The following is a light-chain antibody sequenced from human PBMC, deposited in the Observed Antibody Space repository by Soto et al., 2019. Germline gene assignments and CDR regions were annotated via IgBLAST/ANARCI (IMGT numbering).Light chain of an antibody. J-gene: IGKJ1*01. CDR3: QQYRDSRT. CDR2: GAS. CDR1: QSVYSN. Sequence: EIVLTQSPATLSLSPGERATLSCRASQSVYSNLAWYQQKPGQAPRLLIYGASSRATGIPDRFTGSGSGTDFTLTISRLEPEDFAVYYCQQYRDSRTFGQGTKVDIK. V-gene: IGKV3-20*01.